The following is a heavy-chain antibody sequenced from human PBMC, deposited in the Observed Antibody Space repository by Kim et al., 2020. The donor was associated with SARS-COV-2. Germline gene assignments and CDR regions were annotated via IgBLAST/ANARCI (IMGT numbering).Heavy chain of an antibody. J-gene: IGHJ6*02. V-gene: IGHV1-18*01. CDR3: ARDFWGRYSSGWYQGYYYYYGMDV. D-gene: IGHD6-19*01. Sequence: ASVKVSCKASGYTFTSYGISWVRQAPGQGLEWMGWISAYNGNTNYAQKLQGRVTMTTDTSTSTAYMELRSLRSDDTAVYYCARDFWGRYSSGWYQGYYYYYGMDVWGQGTTVTVSS. CDR1: GYTFTSYG. CDR2: ISAYNGNT.